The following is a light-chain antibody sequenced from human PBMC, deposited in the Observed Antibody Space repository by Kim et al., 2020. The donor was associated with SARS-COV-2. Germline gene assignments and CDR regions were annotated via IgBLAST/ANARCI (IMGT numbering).Light chain of an antibody. CDR3: QQYGSSRGT. V-gene: IGKV3-20*01. CDR2: DAS. Sequence: LSPGERATPSCTARKSVGTYLAWYQQTPGQAPSLLFYDASNRATGIPARFSGSGSGTDFPLTISRLEPEDFAVYYCQQYGSSRGTFGQGTKVDIK. CDR1: KSVGTY. J-gene: IGKJ1*01.